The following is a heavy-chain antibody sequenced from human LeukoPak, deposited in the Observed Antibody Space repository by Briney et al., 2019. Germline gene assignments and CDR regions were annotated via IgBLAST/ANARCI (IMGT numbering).Heavy chain of an antibody. J-gene: IGHJ4*02. V-gene: IGHV3-11*01. CDR1: GFTFSDYY. CDR3: AKSLGSVVVTANDY. CDR2: ISSSGSTI. Sequence: GGSLRLSCAASGFTFSDYYMSWIRQAPGKGLEWVSYISSSGSTIYYADSVKGRFTISRDNSKNTLYLQMNSLRAEDTAVYYCAKSLGSVVVTANDYWGQGTLVTVSS. D-gene: IGHD2-21*02.